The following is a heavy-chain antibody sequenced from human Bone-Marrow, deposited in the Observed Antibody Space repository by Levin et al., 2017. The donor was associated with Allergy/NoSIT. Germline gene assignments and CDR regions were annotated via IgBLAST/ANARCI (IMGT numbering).Heavy chain of an antibody. CDR1: GYLFTGYY. CDR3: ARVSGVSYYYYYGMDV. V-gene: IGHV1-2*02. Sequence: ASVKVSCKASGYLFTGYYMHWVRQAPGQGLEWMGWINSNSGGTHYAQKFQGRVTMTRDTSINTAYMELSRLTSDDTAVYYCARVSGVSYYYYYGMDVWGQGTTVTVSS. D-gene: IGHD3-10*01. J-gene: IGHJ6*02. CDR2: INSNSGGT.